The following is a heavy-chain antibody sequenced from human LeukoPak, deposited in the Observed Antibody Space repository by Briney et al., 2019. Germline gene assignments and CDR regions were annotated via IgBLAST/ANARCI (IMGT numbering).Heavy chain of an antibody. V-gene: IGHV1-2*02. Sequence: ASVKVSCKASGYTFTGYYMHWVRQAPGQGLEWMGWINPNSGGTIYAQKFQGRVTMTTDTSTSTAYMELRSLRSDDTAVYYCARKGDYYGSGSYLVGGAFDIWGQGTMVTVS. CDR2: INPNSGGT. D-gene: IGHD3-10*01. J-gene: IGHJ3*02. CDR3: ARKGDYYGSGSYLVGGAFDI. CDR1: GYTFTGYY.